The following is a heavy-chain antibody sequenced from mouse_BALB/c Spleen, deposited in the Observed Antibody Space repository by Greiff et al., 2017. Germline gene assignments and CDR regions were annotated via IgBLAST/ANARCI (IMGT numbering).Heavy chain of an antibody. V-gene: IGHV5-4*02. Sequence: DVQLVESGGGLVKPGGSLKLSCAASGFTFSDYYMYWVRQTPEKRLEWVATISDGGSYTYYPDSVKGRFTISRDNAKNNLYLQMSSLKSEDTAMYYCARAQHGMDYWGQGTSVTVSA. CDR3: ARAQHGMDY. CDR1: GFTFSDYY. J-gene: IGHJ4*01. CDR2: ISDGGSYT.